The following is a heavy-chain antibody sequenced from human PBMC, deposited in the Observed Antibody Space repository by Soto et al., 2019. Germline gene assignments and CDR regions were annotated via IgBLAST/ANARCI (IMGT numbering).Heavy chain of an antibody. CDR1: GYTFTSYD. CDR3: ARGHPASLLERDYFDY. CDR2: MNPNSGNT. D-gene: IGHD1-1*01. V-gene: IGHV1-8*01. J-gene: IGHJ4*02. Sequence: GASVKVSCKASGYTFTSYDINWVRQATGQGLEWMGWMNPNSGNTGYAQKFQGRVTMTRNTSISTAYMELSSLRSEDTAVYYCARGHPASLLERDYFDYWGQGTLVTVSS.